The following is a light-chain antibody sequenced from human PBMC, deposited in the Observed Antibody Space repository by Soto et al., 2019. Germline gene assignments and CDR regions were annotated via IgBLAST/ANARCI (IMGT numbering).Light chain of an antibody. J-gene: IGKJ1*01. V-gene: IGKV3-20*01. CDR2: GAS. CDR3: QQYGGSPET. Sequence: TVLTPSPGTLSLSPGQRATLSCRTSQSVTSSYLAWYQQKPGQDPSLLIYGASSGATGIPDRFSGTGSGTDFTLTISRLEPEDFAVYSRQQYGGSPETFGQGTRVDIK. CDR1: QSVTSSY.